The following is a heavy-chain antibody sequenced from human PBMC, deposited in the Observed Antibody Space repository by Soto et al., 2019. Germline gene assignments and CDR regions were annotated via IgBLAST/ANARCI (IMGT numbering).Heavy chain of an antibody. CDR3: AKRSSSSTFDY. CDR2: IYSSGST. V-gene: IGHV4-59*08. J-gene: IGHJ4*02. CDR1: GGSISNSY. Sequence: PSETLSLTCTVSGGSISNSYWSWIRLSPGKGLEWIGYIYSSGSTNYNPSLESRVTISVDTSKNQFSLKLTSLIAADTAIYYCAKRSSSSTFDYWGQGTLVTVSS. D-gene: IGHD6-6*01.